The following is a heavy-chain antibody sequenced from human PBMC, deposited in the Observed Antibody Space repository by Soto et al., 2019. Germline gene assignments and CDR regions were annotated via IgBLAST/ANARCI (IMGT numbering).Heavy chain of an antibody. V-gene: IGHV3-15*01. CDR2: LKGKTDGGTT. J-gene: IGHJ4*02. CDR1: GFTFSNAW. CDR3: ATGYYGSGSYLVH. Sequence: PGGSLRLSCAASGFTFSNAWMRWIRQAPGKGLEWVARLKGKTDGGTTDYAGSVKGRFTVSSDDSKNTLYLQMSSLKTEDTAVYHCATGYYGSGSYLVHWGQGTPVTVSS. D-gene: IGHD3-10*01.